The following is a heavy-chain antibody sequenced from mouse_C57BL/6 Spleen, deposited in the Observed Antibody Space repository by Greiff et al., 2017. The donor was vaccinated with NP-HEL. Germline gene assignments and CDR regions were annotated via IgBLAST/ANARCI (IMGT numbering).Heavy chain of an antibody. D-gene: IGHD2-3*01. CDR3: ARSRRGDGYFYYAMDY. CDR2: IYWDDDK. V-gene: IGHV8-12*01. CDR1: GFSLSTSGMG. J-gene: IGHJ4*01. Sequence: QVTLKVCGPGILQSSQTLSLTCSFSGFSLSTSGMGVSWIRQPSGKGLEWLAHIYWDDDKRYNPSLKSRPTISKDSSRNQVFLKITSVDTADTATYYCARSRRGDGYFYYAMDYWGQGTSVTVSS.